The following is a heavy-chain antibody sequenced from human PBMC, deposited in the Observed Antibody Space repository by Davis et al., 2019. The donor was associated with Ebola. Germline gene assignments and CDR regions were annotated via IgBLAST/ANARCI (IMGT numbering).Heavy chain of an antibody. V-gene: IGHV1-18*01. CDR3: ARLTARTAVAGTGFVRYGMDV. J-gene: IGHJ6*02. CDR1: GYTFTSYG. CDR2: ISAYNGNT. Sequence: ASVKVSCKASGYTFTSYGISWVRQAPGQGLEWMGWISAYNGNTNYAQKLQGRVTMTTDTSTSTAYMELRSLRSDDTAVYYCARLTARTAVAGTGFVRYGMDVWGQGTTVTVSS. D-gene: IGHD6-19*01.